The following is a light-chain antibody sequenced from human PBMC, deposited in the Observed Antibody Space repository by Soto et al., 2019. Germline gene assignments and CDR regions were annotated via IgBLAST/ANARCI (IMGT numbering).Light chain of an antibody. J-gene: IGKJ3*01. CDR1: QSVSSNN. CDR3: QQYGRSPFT. CDR2: GAS. Sequence: IVFTQSPRTPSLSPGERATLSCRASQSVSSNNLAWYQQRPGQAPRVVIYGASTRATGIPERFSGSGTGTDFTLTISRLEPEDFAVYYCQQYGRSPFTFGPGTKVAIK. V-gene: IGKV3-20*01.